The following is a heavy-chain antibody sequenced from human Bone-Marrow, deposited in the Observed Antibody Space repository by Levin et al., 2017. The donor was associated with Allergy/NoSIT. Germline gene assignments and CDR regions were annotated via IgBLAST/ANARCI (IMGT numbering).Heavy chain of an antibody. CDR1: GFTFRTYA. J-gene: IGHJ4*02. D-gene: IGHD6-19*01. CDR3: AKVGSGWFRNKLDS. V-gene: IGHV3-23*01. CDR2: ISGSGAGT. Sequence: QAGESLKISCAASGFTFRTYAMSWVHQAPGKGLEWLSGISGSGAGTFYADSVKGRFNISKDNSKNMVYLQLNSLRVEDTAVYYCAKVGSGWFRNKLDSWGQGTLVTVSS.